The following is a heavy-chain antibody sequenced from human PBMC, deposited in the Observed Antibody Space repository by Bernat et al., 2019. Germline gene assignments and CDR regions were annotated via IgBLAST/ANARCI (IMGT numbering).Heavy chain of an antibody. Sequence: EVQLVESGGGLVQPGGSLRLSCAASGFPFRRYEMNWVRQAPGEGLEWVSYISSSGSTIYYADSVKGRFTIARDNAKNSLYLQMNSLRAEDTAVYYCGMADKRYYFDYWGQGTLVTVSS. CDR2: ISSSGSTI. J-gene: IGHJ4*02. CDR3: GMADKRYYFDY. V-gene: IGHV3-48*03. CDR1: GFPFRRYE. D-gene: IGHD2-8*01.